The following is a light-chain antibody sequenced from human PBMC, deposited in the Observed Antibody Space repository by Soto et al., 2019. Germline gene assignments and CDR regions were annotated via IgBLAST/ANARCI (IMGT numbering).Light chain of an antibody. CDR3: CSYAGSSTLGV. V-gene: IGLV2-23*01. CDR2: EGS. Sequence: QSALTQPASVSGSPGQSITISCTGTSSDVGSYNLVSWYQQHPGKAPKLMIYEGSKRPSGVSNRFSGSKSGNTASLTISGRQAEDEADYYCCSYAGSSTLGVFGGGTQLTVL. J-gene: IGLJ3*02. CDR1: SSDVGSYNL.